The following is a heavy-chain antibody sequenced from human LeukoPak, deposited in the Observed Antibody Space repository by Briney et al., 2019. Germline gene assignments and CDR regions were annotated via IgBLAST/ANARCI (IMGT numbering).Heavy chain of an antibody. CDR3: TNDVSRNDY. D-gene: IGHD1-14*01. J-gene: IGHJ4*02. CDR2: IDIGGGTT. Sequence: GGSLRLSSARSGSIFDGCARSCVRQAPGKGLEWVSSIDIGGGTTYYADSVKGRFTISKDNSKNTLYLQMNSLRAEDTALYFCTNDVSRNDYWGRRTLVTVSS. CDR1: GSIFDGCA. V-gene: IGHV3-23*01.